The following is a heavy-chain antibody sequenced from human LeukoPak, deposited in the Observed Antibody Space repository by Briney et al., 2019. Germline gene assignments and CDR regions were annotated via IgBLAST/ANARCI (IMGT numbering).Heavy chain of an antibody. J-gene: IGHJ4*02. V-gene: IGHV3-23*01. CDR1: GYSFNAYA. CDR2: ITGDGNTI. D-gene: IGHD2-15*01. Sequence: GGSLRLSCAASGYSFNAYAMSWVRQAPGKGLEWVSSITGDGNTIIYADSVKGRFTISRDYSKNTLYLQMNSLRVEDTAIYYCTTDTWYSAGHWGQGTLVTVSS. CDR3: TTDTWYSAGH.